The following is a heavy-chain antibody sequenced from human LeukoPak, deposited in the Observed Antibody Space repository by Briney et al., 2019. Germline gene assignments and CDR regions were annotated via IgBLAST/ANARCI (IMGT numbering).Heavy chain of an antibody. CDR3: ARGDSSGYYYFEY. CDR1: RFTFSSNY. J-gene: IGHJ4*02. D-gene: IGHD6-19*01. CDR2: IYSGGST. V-gene: IGHV3-53*01. Sequence: PGGSLRLSCAASRFTFSSNYMSWVRQAPGKGLEWVSVIYSGGSTYYADSVKGRFTISRDNSKNTLYLQMNSLRAEDTAVYYCARGDSSGYYYFEYWGQGTLVTVSS.